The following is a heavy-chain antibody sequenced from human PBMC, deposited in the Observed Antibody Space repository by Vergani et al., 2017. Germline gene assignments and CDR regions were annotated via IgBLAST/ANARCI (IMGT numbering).Heavy chain of an antibody. J-gene: IGHJ2*01. Sequence: QLQLQESGPGLVKPSETLSLTCTVSGGSISSSSYYWGWIRQPPGKGLEWIGSIYHSGSTYYNPSLKSRVTISVDKSKNQFSLKLSSVTAADTAVYYCARDYGGNSVLVHLQWYVDLWGRGTLVTVSS. CDR2: IYHSGST. CDR3: ARDYGGNSVLVHLQWYVDL. V-gene: IGHV4-39*07. CDR1: GGSISSSSYY. D-gene: IGHD4-23*01.